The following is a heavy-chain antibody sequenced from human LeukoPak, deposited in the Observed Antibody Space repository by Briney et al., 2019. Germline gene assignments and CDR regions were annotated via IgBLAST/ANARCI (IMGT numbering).Heavy chain of an antibody. Sequence: GGSLRLSCAASGFTFDDYAMHWVRQAPGKGLEWVSGISWNSGSIGYADSVKGRFTISRDNAKNSLYLQMNSLRAEDMALYYCAKSAGYSARYYFDYWGQGTLVTVSS. J-gene: IGHJ4*02. CDR3: AKSAGYSARYYFDY. CDR1: GFTFDDYA. CDR2: ISWNSGSI. D-gene: IGHD1-1*01. V-gene: IGHV3-9*03.